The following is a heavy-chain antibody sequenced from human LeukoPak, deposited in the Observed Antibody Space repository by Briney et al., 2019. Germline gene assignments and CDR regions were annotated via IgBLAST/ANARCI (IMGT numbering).Heavy chain of an antibody. J-gene: IGHJ5*02. D-gene: IGHD3-22*01. Sequence: PGGSLRLSCAASGLTFSSYAMSWVRQAPGKGLEWVSAISGSGGSTYYADSVKGRFTISRDNSKNTLHLQMNSLRAEDTAVYYCAKDRRTYYYDSSGSHNWFDPWGQGTLVTVSS. CDR1: GLTFSSYA. CDR3: AKDRRTYYYDSSGSHNWFDP. V-gene: IGHV3-23*01. CDR2: ISGSGGST.